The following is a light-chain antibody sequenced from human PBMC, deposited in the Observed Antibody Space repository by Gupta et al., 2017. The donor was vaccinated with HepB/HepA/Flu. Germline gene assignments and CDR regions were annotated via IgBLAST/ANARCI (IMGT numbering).Light chain of an antibody. CDR1: ESLLHSNGYYY. V-gene: IGKV2-28*01. CDR2: LTS. CDR3: MQALQTPRT. J-gene: IGKJ2*02. Sequence: DVVMTQSPLSLPVTLGEPASISCRSSESLLHSNGYYYLDWYLQKPGQSPQLLMYLTSKRASGVPDRFSGSGSGTDYTLKISRVEAEDVGVYYCMQALQTPRTFGQGTKLEIK.